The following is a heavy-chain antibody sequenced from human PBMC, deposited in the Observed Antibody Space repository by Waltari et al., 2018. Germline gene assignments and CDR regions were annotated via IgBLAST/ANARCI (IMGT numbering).Heavy chain of an antibody. Sequence: EVQLLESGVGLIPPGGSLRLSCAASLFTVSSNYMSWVRQAPGKGLEWVSVIYSGVSTYYADSVKGRFTISRDNSKNTLYLQMNSLRAEDSAVYYCARDLSGLDYWGQGTLVTVSS. V-gene: IGHV3-53*01. D-gene: IGHD2-21*01. CDR2: IYSGVST. CDR3: ARDLSGLDY. CDR1: LFTVSSNY. J-gene: IGHJ4*02.